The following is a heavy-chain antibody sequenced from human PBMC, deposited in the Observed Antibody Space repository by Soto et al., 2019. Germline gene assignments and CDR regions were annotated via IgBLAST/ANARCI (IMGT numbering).Heavy chain of an antibody. J-gene: IGHJ4*02. CDR3: ARSPIGSSGPWYFDY. Sequence: PGGSLRLSCAASGFTFSSYSMNWVRQAPGKGLEWVSSISSSSSYIYYADSVKGRFTISRDNAKNSLYLQMNSLRAEDTAVYYCARSPIGSSGPWYFDYWGQGTLVTRLL. D-gene: IGHD6-19*01. CDR2: ISSSSSYI. CDR1: GFTFSSYS. V-gene: IGHV3-21*01.